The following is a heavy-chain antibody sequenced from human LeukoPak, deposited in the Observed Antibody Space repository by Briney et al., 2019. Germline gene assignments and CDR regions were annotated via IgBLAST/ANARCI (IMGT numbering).Heavy chain of an antibody. CDR3: ARVRRSPVVPAAIHFDC. CDR1: GFTFSSYS. CDR2: ISSSSSYI. Sequence: GGSLRLSCAASGFTFSSYSMNWVRQAPGKGLEWVSSISSSSSYIYYADSVKGRFTISRDNAKNSLYLQMNSLRAEDTAVYYCARVRRSPVVPAAIHFDCWGQGTLVTVSS. J-gene: IGHJ4*02. V-gene: IGHV3-21*01. D-gene: IGHD2-2*01.